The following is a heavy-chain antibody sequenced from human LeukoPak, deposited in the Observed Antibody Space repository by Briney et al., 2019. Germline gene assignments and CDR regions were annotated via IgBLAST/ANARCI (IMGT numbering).Heavy chain of an antibody. CDR2: INPNSGGT. D-gene: IGHD4-17*01. J-gene: IGHJ4*02. CDR3: ARESATVTSLNDY. Sequence: ASVKVSCKASGYTFTGYYMHWVRQAPGQGLEWMGWINPNSGGTNYAQKFQGWVTMTTDTSTSTAYMELRSLRSDDTAVYYCARESATVTSLNDYWGQGTLVTVSS. CDR1: GYTFTGYY. V-gene: IGHV1-2*04.